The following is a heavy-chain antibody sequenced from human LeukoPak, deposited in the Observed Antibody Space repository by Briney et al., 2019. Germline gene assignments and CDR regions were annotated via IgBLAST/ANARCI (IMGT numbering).Heavy chain of an antibody. D-gene: IGHD3-22*01. CDR3: ARGEDSSGYRNWFDP. V-gene: IGHV3-30*02. CDR1: GFTFSSYG. J-gene: IGHJ5*02. CDR2: IRYDGSNK. Sequence: GGSLRLSCAASGFTFSSYGMHWVRQAPGKGLEWVAFIRYDGSNKYYADSVKGRFTISRDNSKNTLYLQMNSLRAEDTAVYYCARGEDSSGYRNWFDPWGQGTQVTVSS.